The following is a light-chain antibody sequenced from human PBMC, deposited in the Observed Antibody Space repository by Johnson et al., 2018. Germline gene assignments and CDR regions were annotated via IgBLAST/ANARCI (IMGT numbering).Light chain of an antibody. Sequence: QSVLTQPPSVSAAPGQKVTISCSGSSSNIGNNYVSWYQQLPGTAPKLLIYENNKRPSGIPDRFSGSKSGTSATLGITGLQTGAEDAYYCGTWDSSLSAGNVFGTGTKVTVL. J-gene: IGLJ1*01. CDR1: SSNIGNNY. CDR3: GTWDSSLSAGNV. V-gene: IGLV1-51*02. CDR2: ENN.